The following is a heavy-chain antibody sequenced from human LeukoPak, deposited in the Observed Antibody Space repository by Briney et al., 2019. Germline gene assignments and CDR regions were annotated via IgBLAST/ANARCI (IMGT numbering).Heavy chain of an antibody. Sequence: SETLSLTCTVSGGSFSSSSHYWGWVRQPPGKGLEWVGSMYYSGSTYYKASLRRRVTISVDTSRDQFSLKLSSVTAADTAVYYCARHFDRDGYKSNAFDIWGQGTMVTVSS. J-gene: IGHJ3*02. CDR1: GGSFSSSSHY. CDR3: ARHFDRDGYKSNAFDI. V-gene: IGHV4-39*01. CDR2: MYYSGST. D-gene: IGHD5-24*01.